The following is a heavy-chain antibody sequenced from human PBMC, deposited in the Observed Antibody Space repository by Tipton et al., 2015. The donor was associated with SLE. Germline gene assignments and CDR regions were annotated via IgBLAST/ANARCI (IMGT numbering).Heavy chain of an antibody. CDR2: SHYSGSP. CDR3: ARLSSSWDPGAFDI. Sequence: TLSLTCTVSGDSISGHYWSWIRQSPGKGLEWIAYSHYSGSPSYNPSLESRVTILVDTSKNQFSLKLNSVTAADTAVYYCARLSSSWDPGAFDIWGQGTMVTVSS. CDR1: GDSISGHY. D-gene: IGHD6-13*01. V-gene: IGHV4-59*08. J-gene: IGHJ3*02.